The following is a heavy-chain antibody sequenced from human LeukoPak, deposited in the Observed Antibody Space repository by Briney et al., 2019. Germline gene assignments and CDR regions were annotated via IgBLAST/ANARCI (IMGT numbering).Heavy chain of an antibody. Sequence: GASVKVSCKASGGTFSSYAISWVRQAPGKGLEWVSIIYSGGNTYYADSVKGRFTISRDNSKNTLYLQMNSLRAEDTALYYCARAQTYGDYRLLLDYWGQGTLVTVSS. CDR3: ARAQTYGDYRLLLDY. D-gene: IGHD4-17*01. V-gene: IGHV3-53*01. J-gene: IGHJ4*02. CDR1: GGTFSSYA. CDR2: IYSGGNT.